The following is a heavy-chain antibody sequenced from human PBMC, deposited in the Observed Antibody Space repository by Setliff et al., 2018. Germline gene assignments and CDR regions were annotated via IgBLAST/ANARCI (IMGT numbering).Heavy chain of an antibody. CDR3: ARGWGSGWSKEGAFDI. D-gene: IGHD6-19*01. Sequence: KPSETLSLTCTVSGGSISSSSYYWGWIRQPPGKGLEWIGSIYYSGSTYYNPSLKSRVTISVDTSKNQFSLKLSSVTAADTAVYYCARGWGSGWSKEGAFDIWGQGTMVTVSS. J-gene: IGHJ3*02. CDR2: IYYSGST. CDR1: GGSISSSSYY. V-gene: IGHV4-39*07.